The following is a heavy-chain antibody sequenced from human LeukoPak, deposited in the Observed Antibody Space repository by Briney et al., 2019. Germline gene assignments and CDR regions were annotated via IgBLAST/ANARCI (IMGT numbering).Heavy chain of an antibody. V-gene: IGHV3-30*02. J-gene: IGHJ5*02. Sequence: PGGSLRLSCAASGFTFSSYGMHWVRQAPGKGLEWVAFIRYDGSNKYYADSVKGRFTISRDNSKNTLYLHMNSLRPEDTAVYYFRKIPTHYYDISGFSPPGPPDTWGKETLVT. CDR2: IRYDGSNK. CDR1: GFTFSSYG. CDR3: RKIPTHYYDISGFSPPGPPDT. D-gene: IGHD3-22*01.